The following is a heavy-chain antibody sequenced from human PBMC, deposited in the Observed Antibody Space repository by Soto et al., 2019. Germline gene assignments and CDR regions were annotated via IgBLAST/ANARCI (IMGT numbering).Heavy chain of an antibody. CDR3: TTDTNDYGGKKSFDY. V-gene: IGHV3-15*01. CDR2: IKSKTDGGTT. Sequence: EVQLVESGGGLVEPGGSLRLSCATSGFTFNNAWMNWVRQAPGKGLEWVGRIKSKTDGGTTDYAAPVKGRFTISRDDSKNTLYLQMNSLKTEDTAVYYCTTDTNDYGGKKSFDYWGQGTLVTVSS. D-gene: IGHD4-17*01. CDR1: GFTFNNAW. J-gene: IGHJ4*02.